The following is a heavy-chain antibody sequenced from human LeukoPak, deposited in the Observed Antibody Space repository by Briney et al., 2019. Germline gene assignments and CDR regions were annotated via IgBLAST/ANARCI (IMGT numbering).Heavy chain of an antibody. CDR1: GFTVSSNY. CDR3: ARETGSGWYFDY. J-gene: IGHJ4*02. V-gene: IGHV3-33*08. Sequence: GGSLRLSCAASGFTVSSNYMSWVRQAPGKGLEWVAVIWYDGSNKYYADSVKGRFTISRDNSKNTLYLQMNSLRAEDTAVYYCARETGSGWYFDYWGQGTLVTVSS. CDR2: IWYDGSNK. D-gene: IGHD6-19*01.